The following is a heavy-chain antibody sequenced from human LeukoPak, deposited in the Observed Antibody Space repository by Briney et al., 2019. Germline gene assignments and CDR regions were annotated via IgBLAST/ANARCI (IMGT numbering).Heavy chain of an antibody. D-gene: IGHD2-21*02. CDR1: GGTFSSCA. CDR3: ARGHCGGDCYSSYNWFDP. Sequence: SVKVSCKASGGTFSSCAISWVRQAPGQGLEWMGGIIPIFGTANYAQKFQGRVTITADESTSTAYMELSSLRSEDTAVYYCARGHCGGDCYSSYNWFDPWGQGTLVTVSS. CDR2: IIPIFGTA. V-gene: IGHV1-69*13. J-gene: IGHJ5*02.